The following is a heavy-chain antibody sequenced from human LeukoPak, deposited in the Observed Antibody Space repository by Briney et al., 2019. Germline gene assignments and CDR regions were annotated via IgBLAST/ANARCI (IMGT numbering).Heavy chain of an antibody. Sequence: ASVKVSCKASGYTFTGYYMHWVRQAPGQGLEWMGWINPNSGGTNYAQKFQGRVTMTRDTSISTAYMELSRLRSEDAAVYYCARQGYYYYYMDVWGKGTTVTVSS. CDR1: GYTFTGYY. CDR2: INPNSGGT. CDR3: ARQGYYYYYMDV. J-gene: IGHJ6*03. V-gene: IGHV1-2*02.